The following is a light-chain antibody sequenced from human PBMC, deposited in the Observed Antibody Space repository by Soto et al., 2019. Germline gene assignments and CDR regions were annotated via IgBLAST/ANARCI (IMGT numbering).Light chain of an antibody. V-gene: IGLV2-14*01. CDR2: DVS. CDR1: NSDVGGYNY. CDR3: SSYTSSSNYV. Sequence: QSALTQPASVSGSPGQSITISCTGTNSDVGGYNYVSWYQQHPGKAPKLMIYDVSNRPSGVSNHFSGSKSGNTASLTISGLQAEDEADYYCSSYTSSSNYVFGTGTKVTVL. J-gene: IGLJ1*01.